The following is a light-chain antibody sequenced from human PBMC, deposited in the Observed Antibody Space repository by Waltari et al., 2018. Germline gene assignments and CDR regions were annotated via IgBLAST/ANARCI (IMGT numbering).Light chain of an antibody. Sequence: QSALTQPASVSGSPGPSITLSCTGTRRDVGYYDLVSWYQQHPGKAPKVVIFDVSFRPSGVSNRFSGSKSGNTASLTISGLQAEDEADYYCTSYTSRHSLVFGTGTKVTVL. V-gene: IGLV2-14*03. CDR2: DVS. CDR1: RRDVGYYDL. CDR3: TSYTSRHSLV. J-gene: IGLJ1*01.